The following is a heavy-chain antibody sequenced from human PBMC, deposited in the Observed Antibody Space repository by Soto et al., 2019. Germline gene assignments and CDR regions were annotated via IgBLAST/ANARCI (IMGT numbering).Heavy chain of an antibody. CDR2: IWYDGSNK. CDR1: GFTFSSYG. Sequence: SLRLSCAASGFTFSSYGMHWVRQAPGKGLEWVAVIWYDGSNKYYADSVKGRFTISRDNSKNTLYLQMNSLRAEDTAVYYCASPVWLGEWDAFDSWGQGTMVTVSS. D-gene: IGHD3-10*01. V-gene: IGHV3-33*01. CDR3: ASPVWLGEWDAFDS. J-gene: IGHJ3*02.